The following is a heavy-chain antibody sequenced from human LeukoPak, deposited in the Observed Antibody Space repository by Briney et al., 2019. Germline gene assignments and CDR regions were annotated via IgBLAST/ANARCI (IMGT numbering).Heavy chain of an antibody. CDR2: IIPIFGTA. Sequence: GASVKVSCKASGGTFSSYAISWVRQAPGQGLGWMGGIIPIFGTANYAQKFQGRVTITTDESTSTAYMELSSLRSEDTAVYYCARDKVRGYGSGSYTYYYMDVWGKGTTVTVSS. V-gene: IGHV1-69*05. CDR1: GGTFSSYA. D-gene: IGHD3-10*01. J-gene: IGHJ6*03. CDR3: ARDKVRGYGSGSYTYYYMDV.